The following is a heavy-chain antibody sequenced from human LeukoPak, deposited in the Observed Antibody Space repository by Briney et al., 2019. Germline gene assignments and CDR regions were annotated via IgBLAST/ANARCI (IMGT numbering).Heavy chain of an antibody. CDR1: GYTFTGYY. CDR3: AARPYLFGWMLNDAFDI. J-gene: IGHJ3*02. Sequence: GASVKVSCKASGYTFTGYYMHWVRQAPGQGLEWMGWINPNSGGTNYAQKFQGRVTMTRDTSISTAYMELSRLRSDDTAVYYCAARPYLFGWMLNDAFDIWGQGTMVTVSS. D-gene: IGHD2-8*01. CDR2: INPNSGGT. V-gene: IGHV1-2*02.